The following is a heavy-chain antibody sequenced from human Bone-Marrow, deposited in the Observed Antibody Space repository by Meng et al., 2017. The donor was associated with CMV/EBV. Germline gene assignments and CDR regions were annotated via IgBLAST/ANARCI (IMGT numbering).Heavy chain of an antibody. V-gene: IGHV3-21*04. CDR1: GFTFSTYN. Sequence: GESLKISYAASGFTFSTYNTNWVRQAPGKGLEWVSSTSSRGNYIYYADSVKGRFTISRDNSKNTLSLQMNTLRAEDTAVYYCAKDRRSGGPRDYDYWGQGTLVTVSS. CDR2: TSSRGNYI. D-gene: IGHD6-19*01. CDR3: AKDRRSGGPRDYDY. J-gene: IGHJ4*02.